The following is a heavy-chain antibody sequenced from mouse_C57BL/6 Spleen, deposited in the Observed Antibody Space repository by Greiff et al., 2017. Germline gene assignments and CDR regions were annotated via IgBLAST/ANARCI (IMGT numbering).Heavy chain of an antibody. J-gene: IGHJ4*01. Sequence: DVMLVESGGGLVKPGGSLKLSCAASGFTFSDYGMHWVRQAPEKGLEWVAYISSGSSTIYYADTVKGRFTISRDNAKNTLFLQMTSLRSEDTAMYYCARPYGNYEGAMDYWGQGTSVTVSS. D-gene: IGHD2-1*01. CDR2: ISSGSSTI. CDR3: ARPYGNYEGAMDY. CDR1: GFTFSDYG. V-gene: IGHV5-17*01.